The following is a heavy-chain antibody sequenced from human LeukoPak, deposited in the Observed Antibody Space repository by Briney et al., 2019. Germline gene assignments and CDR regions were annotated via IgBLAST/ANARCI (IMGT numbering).Heavy chain of an antibody. V-gene: IGHV3-30*02. D-gene: IGHD6-13*01. J-gene: IGHJ4*02. CDR2: IRYYGSNQ. CDR1: GFTFSTYG. CDR3: AKGDSTWYGIFDY. Sequence: GGSLRLSCAASGFTFSTYGMHWVRQPPGKGLEWVAFIRYYGSNQYYADSVKGRFTVSRDNSKNTLQLQMNSLRAEDTAVYYCAKGDSTWYGIFDYWGQGTLVTVSS.